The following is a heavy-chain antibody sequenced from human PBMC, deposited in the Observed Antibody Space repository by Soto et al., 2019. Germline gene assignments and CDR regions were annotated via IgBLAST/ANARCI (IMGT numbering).Heavy chain of an antibody. Sequence: GGSLRLSCAASGFTFSSYSMNWVRQAPGKGLEWVSSISSSSSYIYYADSVKGRFTISRDNAKNSLYLQMNSLRAEDTAVYYCARLKPIGNSSGWWYFDYWGQGTLVTVSS. CDR2: ISSSSSYI. J-gene: IGHJ4*02. CDR1: GFTFSSYS. V-gene: IGHV3-21*01. D-gene: IGHD6-19*01. CDR3: ARLKPIGNSSGWWYFDY.